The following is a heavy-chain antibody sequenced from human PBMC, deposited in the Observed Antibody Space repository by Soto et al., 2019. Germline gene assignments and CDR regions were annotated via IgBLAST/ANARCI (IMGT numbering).Heavy chain of an antibody. D-gene: IGHD3-22*01. Sequence: QVQLVQSGAEVRKPGSSVKVSCKASGGTFSSYAISWVRQAPGQGLEWMGGIIPIFDTSNYAQKFQGRVTITADKSTTTAYMELSSLGSEDTSVYYCARVGDATFYYDRRGYSYLDSWGQATVVTVSS. CDR1: GGTFSSYA. J-gene: IGHJ4*02. CDR3: ARVGDATFYYDRRGYSYLDS. V-gene: IGHV1-69*06. CDR2: IIPIFDTS.